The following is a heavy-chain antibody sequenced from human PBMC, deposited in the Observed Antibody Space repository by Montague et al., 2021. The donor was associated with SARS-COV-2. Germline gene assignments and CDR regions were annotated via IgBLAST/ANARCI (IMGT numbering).Heavy chain of an antibody. J-gene: IGHJ6*02. D-gene: IGHD2-15*01. CDR1: GVSFSNYA. V-gene: IGHV3-23*01. CDR3: AKSGYCNAKWAALDV. Sequence: SLRLSCAASGVSFSNYAMNWVRQAPGKGLEWVSSIGGSGAYTYYADSVKGRFAISRDNSKNTLYLQMDSLRAEDTALYHCAKSGYCNAKWAALDVWGQGTTVTVSS. CDR2: IGGSGAYT.